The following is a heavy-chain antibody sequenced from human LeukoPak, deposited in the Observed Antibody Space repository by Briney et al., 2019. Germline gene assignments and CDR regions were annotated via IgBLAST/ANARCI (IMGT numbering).Heavy chain of an antibody. J-gene: IGHJ6*03. CDR2: INPSGGST. Sequence: ASVKVSCKASGYTFTSYYMHWVRQAPGQGLEWMGIINPSGGSTSYAQKFQGRVTITRNTSISTAYMELSSLGSEDTAVYYCARASRRITMVRGVRPYYYYYYMDVWGKGTTVTVSS. V-gene: IGHV1-46*01. CDR1: GYTFTSYY. CDR3: ARASRRITMVRGVRPYYYYYYMDV. D-gene: IGHD3-10*01.